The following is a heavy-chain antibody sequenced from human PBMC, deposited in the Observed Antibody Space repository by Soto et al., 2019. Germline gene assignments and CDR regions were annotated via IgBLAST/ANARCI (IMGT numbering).Heavy chain of an antibody. CDR3: ARGRLRFLEWLLSSYYYYGMDV. J-gene: IGHJ6*02. Sequence: PSETLSLTCNVSGGSVISGSYYWSWIRKPPGKGLEWIGYIYYSGSTNYNPSLKSRVTISVDTSKNQFSLKLSSVTAADTAVYYCARGRLRFLEWLLSSYYYYGMDVWGQGTTVTVSS. CDR2: IYYSGST. CDR1: GGSVISGSYY. V-gene: IGHV4-61*01. D-gene: IGHD3-3*01.